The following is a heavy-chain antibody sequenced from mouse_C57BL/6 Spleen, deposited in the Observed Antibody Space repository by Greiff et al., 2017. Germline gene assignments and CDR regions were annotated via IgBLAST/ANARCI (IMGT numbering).Heavy chain of an antibody. CDR2: INPNNGGT. CDR1: GYTFTDYN. CDR3: ARRDYGSSSWYFDV. D-gene: IGHD1-1*01. Sequence: VQLKESGPELVKPGASVKIPCKASGYTFTDYNMDWVKQSHGKSLEWIGDINPNNGGTIYNQKFKGKATLTVDKSSSTAYMELRSLTSEDTAVYYCARRDYGSSSWYFDVGGTGTTVTVSS. V-gene: IGHV1-18*01. J-gene: IGHJ1*03.